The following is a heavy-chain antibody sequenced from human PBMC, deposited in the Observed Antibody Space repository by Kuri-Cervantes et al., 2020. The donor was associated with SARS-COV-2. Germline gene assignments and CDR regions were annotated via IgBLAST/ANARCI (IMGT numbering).Heavy chain of an antibody. Sequence: GGSLRLSCSLSGFTFSNYAMHWIREAPGGGLEYVSAISSNVGGTYYADSVKGRFTISRDNSKNTLFLQMSSLRTEDTSIYYCVKVSRGSPEYYWGQGILVTVSS. D-gene: IGHD1-26*01. CDR2: ISSNVGGT. CDR3: VKVSRGSPEYY. V-gene: IGHV3-64D*08. CDR1: GFTFSNYA. J-gene: IGHJ4*02.